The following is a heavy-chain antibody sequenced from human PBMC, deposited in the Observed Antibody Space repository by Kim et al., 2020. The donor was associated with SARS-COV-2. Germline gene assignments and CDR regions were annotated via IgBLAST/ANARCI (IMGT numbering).Heavy chain of an antibody. CDR3: AKEGIGERFLPEAFDI. Sequence: GGSLRLSCAASGFTFSSYAMSWVRQAPGKGLEWVSAISGSGGSTYYADSVKGRFTISRDNSKNTLYLQMNSLRAEDTAVYYCAKEGIGERFLPEAFDIWGQGTMVTVSS. J-gene: IGHJ3*02. D-gene: IGHD3-3*01. CDR1: GFTFSSYA. V-gene: IGHV3-23*01. CDR2: ISGSGGST.